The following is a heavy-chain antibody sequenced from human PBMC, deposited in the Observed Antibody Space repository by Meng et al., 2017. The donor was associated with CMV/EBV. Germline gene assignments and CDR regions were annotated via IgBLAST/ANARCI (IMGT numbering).Heavy chain of an antibody. V-gene: IGHV2-5*02. J-gene: IGHJ1*01. CDR2: MYWDDDK. CDR3: ARWPAEY. D-gene: IGHD5-24*01. Sequence: QIPLNESGQTLVERTQTLTLTGTFSGFSLSTTGVGVASIRQSPGKAPEWLALMYWDDDKRYSTSLNSRLTITQDTSKNQVILTVTNMDPVDTATYCCARWPAEYWGQGTLVTVSS. CDR1: GFSLSTTGVG.